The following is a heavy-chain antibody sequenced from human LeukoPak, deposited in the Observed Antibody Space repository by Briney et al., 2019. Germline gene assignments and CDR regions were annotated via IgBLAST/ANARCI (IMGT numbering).Heavy chain of an antibody. Sequence: KPSETLSLTCTVSGGSISSYYWSWIRQPAGKGLEWIGRIYTSGSTNYNPSLKSRVTMSVDTSKNQFSLKLSSVTAADTAVYYCAREGSTGTMELSRFDYWGQGTLVTVSS. J-gene: IGHJ4*02. CDR3: AREGSTGTMELSRFDY. CDR2: IYTSGST. D-gene: IGHD1-7*01. CDR1: GGSISSYY. V-gene: IGHV4-4*07.